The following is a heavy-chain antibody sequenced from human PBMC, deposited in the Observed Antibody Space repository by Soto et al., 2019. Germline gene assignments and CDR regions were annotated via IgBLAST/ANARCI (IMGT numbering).Heavy chain of an antibody. D-gene: IGHD3-22*01. Sequence: PGKGLEWMGIIYPGDSDTRYSPSFQGQVTISADRSISTAYLQWNSLKASDTAMYYCARHYYDSSGYYHIQYWGPGTLVTVSS. J-gene: IGHJ4*02. CDR3: ARHYYDSSGYYHIQY. V-gene: IGHV5-51*01. CDR2: IYPGDSDT.